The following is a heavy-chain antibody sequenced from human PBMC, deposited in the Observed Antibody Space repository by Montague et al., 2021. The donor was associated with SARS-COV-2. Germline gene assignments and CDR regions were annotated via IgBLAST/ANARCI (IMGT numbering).Heavy chain of an antibody. J-gene: IGHJ4*02. V-gene: IGHV4-34*01. D-gene: IGHD5/OR15-5a*01. Sequence: SETLSLTCVVYGGSFSNYYWSWIRQPPGKGLEWIGESNHRGSTNYKPSLKSRVTISVDTSKNQFSLKLSSVTAADTTVYYCARHKRVCLRLYPYYFDYWGQGTLVTVSS. CDR2: SNHRGST. CDR3: ARHKRVCLRLYPYYFDY. CDR1: GGSFSNYY.